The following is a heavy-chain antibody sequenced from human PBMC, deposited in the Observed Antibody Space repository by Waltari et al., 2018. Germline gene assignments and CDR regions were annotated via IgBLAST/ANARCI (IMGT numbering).Heavy chain of an antibody. Sequence: QVQLVQSGAEVKKPGSSVKVPCKASGGTFSTYAIRWVRQAPGQGLEWMGGIIPIVGTANYAQKFQGRVTITADESTSTAYMELSSLRSEDTAVYYCARGFEYCSSTSCPAAFDIWGQGTMVTVSS. D-gene: IGHD2-2*01. CDR2: IIPIVGTA. J-gene: IGHJ3*02. CDR3: ARGFEYCSSTSCPAAFDI. CDR1: GGTFSTYA. V-gene: IGHV1-69*01.